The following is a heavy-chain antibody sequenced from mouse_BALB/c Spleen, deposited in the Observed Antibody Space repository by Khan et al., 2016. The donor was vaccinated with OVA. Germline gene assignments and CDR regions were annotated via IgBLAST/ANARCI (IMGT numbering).Heavy chain of an antibody. CDR1: GYSITSGYV. Sequence: EVQLVESGPGLVKPSQSLSLTCTVTGYSITSGYVWYWIRQFPGNKLEWMGYISYSGRTNYTPTLKSRISITRDTSKNQFFLQLNSVTTEDTATYYCARTARIKYWGQGTTLTVSS. CDR2: ISYSGRT. D-gene: IGHD1-2*01. CDR3: ARTARIKY. V-gene: IGHV3-2*02. J-gene: IGHJ2*01.